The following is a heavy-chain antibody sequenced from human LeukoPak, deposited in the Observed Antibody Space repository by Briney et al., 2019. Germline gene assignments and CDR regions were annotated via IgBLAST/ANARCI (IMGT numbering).Heavy chain of an antibody. D-gene: IGHD1-1*01. V-gene: IGHV3-21*01. Sequence: GGSLRLSCAASGFTFSSYSMNWVRQAPGKGLEWVSSISSSSSYIYYADSVKGRFTISRDNAKNSLYLQMNSLRAEDTAVYYCAGQTGTTYRDAFDIWGQGTMVTVSS. CDR2: ISSSSSYI. J-gene: IGHJ3*02. CDR1: GFTFSSYS. CDR3: AGQTGTTYRDAFDI.